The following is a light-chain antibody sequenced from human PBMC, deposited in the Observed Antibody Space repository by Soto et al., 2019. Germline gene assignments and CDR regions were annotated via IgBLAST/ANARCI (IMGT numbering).Light chain of an antibody. CDR2: GAS. Sequence: AIQMTQPPSSLSASVGDRVTITCRASQDIRNELGWYQQRPGKAPKALIYGASNLQSGVPSRFSGSGFGTDFTLTISSLQPEDFATYYCLQDRNYPRTFGQGTKVESK. V-gene: IGKV1-6*01. CDR1: QDIRNE. CDR3: LQDRNYPRT. J-gene: IGKJ1*01.